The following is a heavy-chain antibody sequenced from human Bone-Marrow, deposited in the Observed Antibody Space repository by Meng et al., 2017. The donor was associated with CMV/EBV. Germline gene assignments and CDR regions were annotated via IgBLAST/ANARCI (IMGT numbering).Heavy chain of an antibody. CDR2: VYYSGNT. D-gene: IGHD6-13*01. CDR1: GGSIGSTNYY. CDR3: AGDEYSSTWYKY. J-gene: IGHJ4*02. Sequence: SETLSLTCTVSGGSIGSTNYYWGWLRQPPGTGLEWIASVYYSGNTYYNPSLKSRVTISVDMSKNQYSLMLSSVTAADTAVYYCAGDEYSSTWYKYWGQGTLVTVSS. V-gene: IGHV4-39*07.